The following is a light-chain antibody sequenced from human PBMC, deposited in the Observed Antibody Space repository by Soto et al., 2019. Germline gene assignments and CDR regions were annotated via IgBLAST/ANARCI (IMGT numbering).Light chain of an antibody. Sequence: AIQMTQSPSSLSASVGDRVTITCRASQGIRNDLGWYQQKPGKAPKLLIYAAYTLENGVPSRFSGTGSGTDFTLTITSLQPEDFATYYCIQDYNYPRTFGQGTKVEIK. V-gene: IGKV1-6*01. CDR3: IQDYNYPRT. CDR1: QGIRND. CDR2: AAY. J-gene: IGKJ1*01.